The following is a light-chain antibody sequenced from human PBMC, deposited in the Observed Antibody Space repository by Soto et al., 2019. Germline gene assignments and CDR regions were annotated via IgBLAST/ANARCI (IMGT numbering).Light chain of an antibody. CDR3: AAWDDSLKAVL. V-gene: IGLV1-44*01. Sequence: QSVLTQPPSAFWTPGQRVTISCSGSSSNIGSNTVNWYQQLPGTAPKLLIFSNNQRPSGVPDRFSGSRSGTSASLAITGLQSGDEANYYCAAWDDSLKAVLFGGGTKVTVL. CDR1: SSNIGSNT. CDR2: SNN. J-gene: IGLJ3*02.